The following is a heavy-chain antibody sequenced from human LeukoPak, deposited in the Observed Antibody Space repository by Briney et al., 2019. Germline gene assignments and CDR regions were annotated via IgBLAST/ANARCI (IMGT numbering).Heavy chain of an antibody. CDR3: ARVRERLRGAFDI. Sequence: GGSLRLSCGASGTTFSSYESNWGRQAPGKGLGLESYISSSVSTIYYANSVKSRLTISRDNATNHPYLQIISFETEDPAVFYCARVRERLRGAFDIWGQATMVTV. D-gene: IGHD3-10*01. J-gene: IGHJ3*02. V-gene: IGHV3-48*03. CDR2: ISSSVSTI. CDR1: GTTFSSYE.